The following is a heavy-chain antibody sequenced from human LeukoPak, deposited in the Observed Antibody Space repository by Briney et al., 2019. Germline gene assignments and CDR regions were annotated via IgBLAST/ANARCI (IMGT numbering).Heavy chain of an antibody. CDR2: INHNGNVN. CDR3: ARGGGLDV. D-gene: IGHD3-16*01. J-gene: IGHJ6*02. CDR1: GFTSSSYG. Sequence: GGSLRLSCAASGFTSSSYGMNWARQAPGKGLEWVASINHNGNVNYYVDSVKGRFTISRDNAKNSLYLQMSNLRVEDTAVYFCARGGGLDVWGQGATVTVSS. V-gene: IGHV3-7*03.